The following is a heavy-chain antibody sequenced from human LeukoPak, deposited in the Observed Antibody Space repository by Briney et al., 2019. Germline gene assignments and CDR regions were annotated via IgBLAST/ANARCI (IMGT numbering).Heavy chain of an antibody. CDR2: IYNTGTT. CDR1: GGSIRDYY. V-gene: IGHV4-59*01. D-gene: IGHD6-19*01. CDR3: ARSGEAVAGTSFFDY. J-gene: IGHJ4*02. Sequence: PSETLSLTCTVSGGSIRDYYWSWIRQPPGKGLEWIGYIYNTGTTNYNPSLKSRVTISVDTSKSQFSLTLSSVTAADTAVYYCARSGEAVAGTSFFDYWGQGTLVTVSS.